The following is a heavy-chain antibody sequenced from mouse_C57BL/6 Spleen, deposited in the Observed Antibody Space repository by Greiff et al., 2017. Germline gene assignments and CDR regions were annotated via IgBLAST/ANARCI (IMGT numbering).Heavy chain of an antibody. CDR2: ISYDGSN. V-gene: IGHV3-6*01. CDR3: ARGGNYVYYYAMDY. CDR1: GYSITSGYY. J-gene: IGHJ4*01. D-gene: IGHD2-1*01. Sequence: EVKLVESGPGLVKPSQSLSLTCSVTGYSITSGYYWNWIRQFPGNKLEWMGYISYDGSNNYNPSLKNRISITRDTSKNQFFLKLNSVTTEDTATYYCARGGNYVYYYAMDYWGQGTSVTVSS.